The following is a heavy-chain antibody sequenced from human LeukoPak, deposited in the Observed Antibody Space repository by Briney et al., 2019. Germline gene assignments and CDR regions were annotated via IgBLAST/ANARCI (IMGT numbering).Heavy chain of an antibody. D-gene: IGHD6-13*01. CDR2: ISAYNGNT. Sequence: ASVKVSCKASGYTFTSYGISWVRQAPGQGLEWMGWISAYNGNTNYAQKLQGRVTMTTDTSTSTAYMELRSLRSDDTAVYYCASHSSSWYRSNYYYMDVWGKGTTVTVSS. J-gene: IGHJ6*03. V-gene: IGHV1-18*01. CDR3: ASHSSSWYRSNYYYMDV. CDR1: GYTFTSYG.